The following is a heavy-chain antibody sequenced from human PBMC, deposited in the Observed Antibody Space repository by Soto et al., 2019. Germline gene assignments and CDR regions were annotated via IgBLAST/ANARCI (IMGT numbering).Heavy chain of an antibody. D-gene: IGHD3-9*01. J-gene: IGHJ5*02. CDR3: ARAVLRYFDWSEDSNWFDP. CDR2: IYYSGST. CDR1: GGSISSSSYY. Sequence: SETLSLTCTVSGGSISSSSYYWGWIRQPPGRGLEWIGSIYYSGSTYYNPSLKSRVTISVDTSKNQFSLKLSSVTAADTAVYYCARAVLRYFDWSEDSNWFDPWGQGTLVTVSS. V-gene: IGHV4-39*01.